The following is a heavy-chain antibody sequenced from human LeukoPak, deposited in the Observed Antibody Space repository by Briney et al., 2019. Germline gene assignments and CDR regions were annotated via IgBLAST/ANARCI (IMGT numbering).Heavy chain of an antibody. CDR1: GGSISSGDYY. J-gene: IGHJ4*02. CDR2: IYYSGST. D-gene: IGHD5-18*01. CDR3: ARAPRAIQLWLHLSYFDY. V-gene: IGHV4-30-4*01. Sequence: SQTLSLTGTVSGGSISSGDYYWSWIRQPPGKGLEWIGYIYYSGSTYYNPSLKSRVTISVDTSKNQFSLKLSSVTAADTAVYYCARAPRAIQLWLHLSYFDYWGQGTLVTVSS.